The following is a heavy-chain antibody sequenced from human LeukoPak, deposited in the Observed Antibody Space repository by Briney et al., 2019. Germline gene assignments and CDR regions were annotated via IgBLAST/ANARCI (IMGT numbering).Heavy chain of an antibody. CDR3: ARDRSPLNYDILTGYYGYNWFDP. CDR1: GDSVSSNSAA. Sequence: SQTLSLTCAISGDSVSSNSAAWNWIRQSPSRGLEWLGRTYYRSKWYNNYAVSVKSRITINPDTSKNQFSLQLNSVTPEDTAVYYCARDRSPLNYDILTGYYGYNWFDPWGQGTLVTVSS. D-gene: IGHD3-9*01. CDR2: TYYRSKWYN. V-gene: IGHV6-1*01. J-gene: IGHJ5*02.